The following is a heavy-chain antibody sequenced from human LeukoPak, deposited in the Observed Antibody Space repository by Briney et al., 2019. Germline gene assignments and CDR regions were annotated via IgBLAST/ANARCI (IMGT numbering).Heavy chain of an antibody. V-gene: IGHV5-51*01. J-gene: IGHJ4*02. D-gene: IGHD3-10*01. CDR3: ARHRYYGSGSYYNGPFDY. CDR1: GSSFTSYW. Sequence: GASLKISFKSSGSSFTSYWIGWLRPMPGKGLEWMGIIYPGDSDTSYSPSFQGHVTISADKSISTAYLQWSSLKASDTAMYYCARHRYYGSGSYYNGPFDYWGQGTLVTVSS. CDR2: IYPGDSDT.